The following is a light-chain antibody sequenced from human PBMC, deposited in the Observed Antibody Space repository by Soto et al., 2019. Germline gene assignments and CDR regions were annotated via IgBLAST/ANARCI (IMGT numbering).Light chain of an antibody. J-gene: IGLJ3*02. CDR2: GNS. CDR3: QSYDSSLSGGV. CDR1: SSNIGAGYD. V-gene: IGLV1-40*01. Sequence: QSVLTKPPSVSGAPGQRVTISCNGSSSNIGAGYDVHWYQQLPGTAPKLLIYGNSNRPSGVPDRFSGSKSGTSASLAITGLRAEDEADYYCQSYDSSLSGGVFGGGTKLTVL.